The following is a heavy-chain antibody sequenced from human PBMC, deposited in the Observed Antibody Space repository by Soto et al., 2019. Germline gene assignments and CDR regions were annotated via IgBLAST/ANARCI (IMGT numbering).Heavy chain of an antibody. CDR3: AREGSWGMTTVTRDI. J-gene: IGHJ3*02. CDR1: GGSISSGDYY. Sequence: QVQLQESGPGLVKPSQTLSLTCTVAGGSISSGDYYWIWIRQPPGKGLEWIGYIYYSGSTYYNPSLKSRVTISVDTSKNQYSLKLSSVTAADTAVYYCAREGSWGMTTVTRDIWGQGTMVTVSS. D-gene: IGHD4-17*01. CDR2: IYYSGST. V-gene: IGHV4-30-4*01.